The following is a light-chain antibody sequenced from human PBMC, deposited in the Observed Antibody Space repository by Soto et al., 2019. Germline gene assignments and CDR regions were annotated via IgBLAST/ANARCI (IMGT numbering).Light chain of an antibody. J-gene: IGKJ1*01. V-gene: IGKV1-39*01. Sequence: DILMTQSPSSLSASVGDRVTITCRASQSISSFLNWYQQKPGKAPKPLIYAASSLQSGVPSRFSGSGSGTDFTLTISSLQPEDFATYYCQQSYSTPTFGQGTKVEIK. CDR3: QQSYSTPT. CDR1: QSISSF. CDR2: AAS.